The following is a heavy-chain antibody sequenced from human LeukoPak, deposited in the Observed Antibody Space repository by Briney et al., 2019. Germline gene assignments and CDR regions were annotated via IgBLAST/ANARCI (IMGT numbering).Heavy chain of an antibody. D-gene: IGHD3-16*01. J-gene: IGHJ4*02. CDR3: ARGFGGGPDY. CDR1: GFTFSSYW. Sequence: GGSLRLSCVASGFTFSSYWMHWVRQAPGKGLVWVSSTSGDVSVTNYADSVKGRFTISRDNAKNTLDLQTNSLRVEDTAEYYCARGFGGGPDYWGQGILVTVSS. CDR2: TSGDVSVT. V-gene: IGHV3-74*01.